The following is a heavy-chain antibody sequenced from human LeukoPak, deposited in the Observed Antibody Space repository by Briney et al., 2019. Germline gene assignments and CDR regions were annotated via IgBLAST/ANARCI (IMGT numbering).Heavy chain of an antibody. J-gene: IGHJ4*02. V-gene: IGHV3-11*01. CDR2: ISSSGSTI. D-gene: IGHD2-15*01. CDR1: GFTFSDYY. Sequence: GGSLRLSCAASGFTFSDYYMSWIRQGPGQGLEWVSYISSSGSTIYYADSVKGRFTISRDNAKNSLYLQMNSLRAEDTAVYYCARDADRYCSGGSCYSIDYWGQGTLVTVSS. CDR3: ARDADRYCSGGSCYSIDY.